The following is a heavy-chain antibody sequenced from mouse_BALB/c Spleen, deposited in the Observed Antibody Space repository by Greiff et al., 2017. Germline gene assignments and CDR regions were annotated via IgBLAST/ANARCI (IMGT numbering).Heavy chain of an antibody. Sequence: VQLHQSGAELARPGASVKMSCKASGYTFTSYTMHWVKQRPGQGLEWIGYINPSSGYTNYNQKFKDKATLTADKSSSTAYMQLSSLTSEDSAVYYCARGITTVADYWGQGTTLTVSS. V-gene: IGHV1-4*01. D-gene: IGHD1-1*01. CDR1: GYTFTSYT. CDR2: INPSSGYT. J-gene: IGHJ2*01. CDR3: ARGITTVADY.